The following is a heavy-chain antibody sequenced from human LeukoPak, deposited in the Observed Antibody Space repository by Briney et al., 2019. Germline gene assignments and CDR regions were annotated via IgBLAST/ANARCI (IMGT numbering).Heavy chain of an antibody. CDR3: ARQDSSSWYPGPFDY. D-gene: IGHD6-13*01. J-gene: IGHJ4*02. V-gene: IGHV4-59*08. Sequence: SETLSLTCTVSGGSISSYYWSWIRQPPGKGLEWIGYIYYSGSTNYNPSLKSRVTVSVDTSKNQFSLKLSSVTAADTAVYYCARQDSSSWYPGPFDYWGQGTLVTVSS. CDR2: IYYSGST. CDR1: GGSISSYY.